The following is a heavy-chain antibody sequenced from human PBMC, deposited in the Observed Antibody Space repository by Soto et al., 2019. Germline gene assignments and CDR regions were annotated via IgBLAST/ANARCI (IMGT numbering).Heavy chain of an antibody. CDR2: ISSTSTFI. J-gene: IGHJ4*02. D-gene: IGHD1-26*01. CDR3: ARQRGGREGDY. Sequence: EEQLVESGGGLVQPGGSLRLSCAASGFTFSDNSMKWVRQAPGKGLEWVSSISSTSTFIFYADSVKGRFTISRDNAKNSLYLQMNSLRADDTAVYYCARQRGGREGDYWGQGTLVTVSS. CDR1: GFTFSDNS. V-gene: IGHV3-21*01.